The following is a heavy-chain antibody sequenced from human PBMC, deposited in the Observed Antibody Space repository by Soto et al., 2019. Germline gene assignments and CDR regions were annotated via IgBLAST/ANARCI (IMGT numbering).Heavy chain of an antibody. CDR2: INVGNRNT. Sequence: QVQLVQSGAEVRKPGASVKVSCKASGYTFSRYTIHWVRQAPGHRLEWMAWINVGNRNTRYSQKFQGRITVTSDTPASTAYVELSSLTSADTAVYYCVRERGSVGDLDYWGQGTLVTVSS. CDR3: VRERGSVGDLDY. J-gene: IGHJ4*02. CDR1: GYTFSRYT. D-gene: IGHD3-3*01. V-gene: IGHV1-3*01.